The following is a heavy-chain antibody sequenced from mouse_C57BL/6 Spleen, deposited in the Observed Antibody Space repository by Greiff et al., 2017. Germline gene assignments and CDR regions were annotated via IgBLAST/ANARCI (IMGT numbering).Heavy chain of an antibody. CDR3: ARRGHYYGSSSYYAMDY. CDR1: GFTFSDYG. J-gene: IGHJ4*01. Sequence: EVKLVESGGGLVKPGGSLKLSCAASGFTFSDYGMHWVRQAPEKGLEWVAYISSGSRTIYYADTVKGRFTISRDNAKHTLFLQMTSLRSEDTAMYYCARRGHYYGSSSYYAMDYWGQGTSVTVSS. D-gene: IGHD1-1*01. V-gene: IGHV5-17*01. CDR2: ISSGSRTI.